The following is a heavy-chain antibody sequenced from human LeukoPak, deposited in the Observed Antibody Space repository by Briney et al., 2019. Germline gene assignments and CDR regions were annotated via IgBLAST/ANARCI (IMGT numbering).Heavy chain of an antibody. Sequence: GGSLRLSCAASGFTFSNAWMSWVRQAPGKGLEWVGRIKSKTDGGTTDYAAPVKGSFTISRDDSKNTLYLQMNSLKTEDTAVYYCTTDGSGSYYNPVGGWGQGTLVTVSS. D-gene: IGHD3-10*01. CDR1: GFTFSNAW. V-gene: IGHV3-15*01. CDR2: IKSKTDGGTT. CDR3: TTDGSGSYYNPVGG. J-gene: IGHJ4*02.